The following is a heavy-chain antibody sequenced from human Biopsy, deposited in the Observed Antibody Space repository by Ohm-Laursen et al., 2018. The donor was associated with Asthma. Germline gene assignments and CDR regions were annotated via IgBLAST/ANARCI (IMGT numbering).Heavy chain of an antibody. CDR2: IYSGGTS. D-gene: IGHD1-20*01. V-gene: IGHV3-53*01. Sequence: SLRLSCAASGFAVSRDHMFWVRQAPGKGLEWVSVIYSGGTSHTADSVRGRFTISRDYSKNTLYLQMHSLRAEDTAVYYCARGDRSNWSHYYFDDWGQGTLVPVSS. J-gene: IGHJ4*02. CDR1: GFAVSRDH. CDR3: ARGDRSNWSHYYFDD.